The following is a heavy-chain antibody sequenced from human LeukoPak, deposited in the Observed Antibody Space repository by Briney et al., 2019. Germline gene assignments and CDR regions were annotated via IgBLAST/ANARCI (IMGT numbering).Heavy chain of an antibody. CDR1: GYTFTSYD. CDR3: AGGVERGYSYGAYYYGMDV. CDR2: MNPNSGNT. D-gene: IGHD5-18*01. V-gene: IGHV1-8*01. J-gene: IGHJ6*02. Sequence: ASVKVSCKASGYTFTSYDINWVRQATGQGLEWMGWMNPNSGNTGYAQKFQGRVTMTRNTSKSTAYMELSSLRSEDTAVYYCAGGVERGYSYGAYYYGMDVWGQGTTVTVSS.